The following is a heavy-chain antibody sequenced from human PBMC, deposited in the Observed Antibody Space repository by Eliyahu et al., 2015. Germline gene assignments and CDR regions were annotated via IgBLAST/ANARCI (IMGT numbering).Heavy chain of an antibody. CDR3: AKELYGDYGNDY. Sequence: PLLESGGGLVQPGGSLRLSCAASGFTFSTYAMTWVRPAPGMGLEXVSSIDGGAYNTHYADSVKGRFTISRDNSKNTLYLQMDSLRADDTAVYYCAKELYGDYGNDYWGQGTLVTVSS. J-gene: IGHJ4*02. D-gene: IGHD4-17*01. CDR1: GFTFSTYA. CDR2: IDGGAYNT. V-gene: IGHV3-23*01.